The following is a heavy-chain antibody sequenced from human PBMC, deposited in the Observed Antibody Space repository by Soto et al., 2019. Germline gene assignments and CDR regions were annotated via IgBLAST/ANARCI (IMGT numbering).Heavy chain of an antibody. J-gene: IGHJ4*02. Sequence: PGGSLRLSCAASGFTFSNYWMSWVRQAPGKGLEWVANIDQDGAEKYYVDSVKGRFSISRDNAKNSLYLQMNTLRAEDTAVYYCARLRYLDYWGQGTLVTVSS. V-gene: IGHV3-7*01. CDR1: GFTFSNYW. CDR3: ARLRYLDY. CDR2: IDQDGAEK. D-gene: IGHD3-9*01.